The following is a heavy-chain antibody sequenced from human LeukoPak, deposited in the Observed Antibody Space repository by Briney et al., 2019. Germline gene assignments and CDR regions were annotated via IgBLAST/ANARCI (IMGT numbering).Heavy chain of an antibody. CDR3: ARYSSSWYVYYFDY. CDR1: GGSISSSSYY. CDR2: IYYSGST. V-gene: IGHV4-39*07. J-gene: IGHJ4*02. D-gene: IGHD6-13*01. Sequence: PSETLSLTCTVSGGSISSSSYYWGWIRQPPGKGLEWIGSIYYSGSTYYNPPLKSRVTISVDTSKNQFSLKLSSVTAADTAVYYCARYSSSWYVYYFDYWGQGTLVTVSS.